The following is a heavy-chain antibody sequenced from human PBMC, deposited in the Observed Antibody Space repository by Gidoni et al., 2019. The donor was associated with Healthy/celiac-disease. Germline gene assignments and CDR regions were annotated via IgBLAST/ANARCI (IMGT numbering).Heavy chain of an antibody. D-gene: IGHD6-6*01. Sequence: EVQLVESGGGLVQPGGSLRLSCAASGFTFSSYWMSWVRQAPGKDLEWVANIKQDGSEKYYVDSVKGRFTISRDNAKNSLYLQMNSLRAEDTAVYYCARGVPYSSSSEGYYFDYWGQGTLVTVSS. J-gene: IGHJ4*02. CDR1: GFTFSSYW. CDR3: ARGVPYSSSSEGYYFDY. V-gene: IGHV3-7*01. CDR2: IKQDGSEK.